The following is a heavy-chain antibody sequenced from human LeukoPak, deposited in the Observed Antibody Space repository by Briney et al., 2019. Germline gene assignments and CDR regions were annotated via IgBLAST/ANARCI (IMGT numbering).Heavy chain of an antibody. V-gene: IGHV3-21*04. CDR2: ISSSSSYI. D-gene: IGHD5-18*01. Sequence: GGSLRLSCAASGFTFSSYSMNWVRQAPGKGLEWVSSISSSSSYIYYADSVKGRFTISRDNAKNSLYLQMNSLRAEDTAVYYCATPGGIQPFDYWGQGTLVTVSS. CDR1: GFTFSSYS. CDR3: ATPGGIQPFDY. J-gene: IGHJ4*02.